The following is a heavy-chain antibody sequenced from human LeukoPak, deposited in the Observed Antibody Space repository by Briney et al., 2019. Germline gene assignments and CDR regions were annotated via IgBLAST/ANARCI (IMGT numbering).Heavy chain of an antibody. J-gene: IGHJ4*02. V-gene: IGHV3-30*03. CDR3: ARAAGGSGRSDY. D-gene: IGHD1-26*01. CDR2: ISYDGSNK. CDR1: GFTFSSYG. Sequence: PGGSLRLSCAASGFTFSSYGMHWVRQAPGKGLEWVAVISYDGSNKYYADSVKGRFTISRDNSKNTLYLQMSSLRAEDTAVYYCARAAGGSGRSDYWGQGTLVTVSS.